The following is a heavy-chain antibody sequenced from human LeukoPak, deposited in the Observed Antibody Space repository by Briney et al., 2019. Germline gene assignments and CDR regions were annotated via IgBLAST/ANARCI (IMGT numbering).Heavy chain of an antibody. CDR1: GYTLTELS. Sequence: ASVIGSCTVCGYTLTELSMHWVRQAPGKGREWMGWFDPEEGEPIYAQKFQGRVTMTEDTSTDTAYLELNSLRSDDTAVYYCARAPGRQWLVPYYYYGMDVWGKENTVPVSS. J-gene: IGHJ6*04. V-gene: IGHV1-24*01. D-gene: IGHD6-19*01. CDR2: FDPEEGEP. CDR3: ARAPGRQWLVPYYYYGMDV.